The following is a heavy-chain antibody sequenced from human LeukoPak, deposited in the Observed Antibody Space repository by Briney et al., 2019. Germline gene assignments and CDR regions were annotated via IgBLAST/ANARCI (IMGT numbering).Heavy chain of an antibody. CDR2: ISSSSSYI. CDR3: AKFKGGWLYYFDY. CDR1: GFTFSSYS. J-gene: IGHJ4*02. D-gene: IGHD6-19*01. Sequence: PGGSLRLSCAASGFTFSSYSMNWVRQAPGKGLEWVSSISSSSSYIYYADSVKGRFTISRDNAKNSLYLQMNSLRAEDTAVYYCAKFKGGWLYYFDYWGQGTLVTVSS. V-gene: IGHV3-21*01.